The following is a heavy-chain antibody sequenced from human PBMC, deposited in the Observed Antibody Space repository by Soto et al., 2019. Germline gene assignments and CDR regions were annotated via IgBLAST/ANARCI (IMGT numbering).Heavy chain of an antibody. CDR3: VKVWGFWSGYSFDY. CDR2: ISSNGGST. V-gene: IGHV3-64D*06. CDR1: GFTFSSYA. Sequence: GGSLRLACSASGFTFSSYAMHWVRQAPGKGLEYVSAISSNGGSTYYADSVKGRFTISRDNSKNTLYLQMSSLRAEDTAVYYCVKVWGFWSGYSFDYWGQGTLVTVSS. J-gene: IGHJ4*02. D-gene: IGHD3-3*01.